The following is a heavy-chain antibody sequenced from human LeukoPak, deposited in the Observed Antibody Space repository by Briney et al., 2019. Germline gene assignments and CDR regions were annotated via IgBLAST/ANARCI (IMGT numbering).Heavy chain of an antibody. D-gene: IGHD5-18*01. J-gene: IGHJ4*02. CDR1: GFTFGSYS. Sequence: GGSLRLSCAAAGFTFGSYSMNWVRQAPGKGLEWVSSISSSSSYIYYADSVKGRFTISRDNAKNSLYLQMNSLRAEDTAVYYCASLDTALILTGCYWGQGTLFTVSS. V-gene: IGHV3-21*04. CDR3: ASLDTALILTGCY. CDR2: ISSSSSYI.